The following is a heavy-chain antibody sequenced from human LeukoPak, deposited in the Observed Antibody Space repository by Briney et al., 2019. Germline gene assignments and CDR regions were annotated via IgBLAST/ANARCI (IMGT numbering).Heavy chain of an antibody. Sequence: ASVKVSCKASGYTFTSYAIGWVRQAPGQGLEWMGWISGYNGNTNYAQKLQGRVTLTTDTSTSTAYMELRSLRSDDAAIYYCARNVDTAMVTLWYFDYWGQGTLVTVPS. CDR1: GYTFTSYA. CDR2: ISGYNGNT. V-gene: IGHV1-18*04. D-gene: IGHD5-18*01. CDR3: ARNVDTAMVTLWYFDY. J-gene: IGHJ4*02.